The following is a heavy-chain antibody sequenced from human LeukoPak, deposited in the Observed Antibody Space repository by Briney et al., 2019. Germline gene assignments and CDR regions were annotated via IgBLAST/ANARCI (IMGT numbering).Heavy chain of an antibody. CDR1: GFTFSYYS. Sequence: PGGSLRLSCSAPGFTFSYYSMHWVRQAPGKGLEYVSAISSNGGNTYYADSLKGRFTISRDNSKNTLYLQMSSLRTDDTAVYYCVITSATGPIDYWGQGTLVTVSS. J-gene: IGHJ4*02. CDR3: VITSATGPIDY. D-gene: IGHD6-6*01. CDR2: ISSNGGNT. V-gene: IGHV3-64D*09.